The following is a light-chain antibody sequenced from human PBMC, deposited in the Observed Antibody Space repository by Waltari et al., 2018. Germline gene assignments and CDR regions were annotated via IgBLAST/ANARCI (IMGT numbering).Light chain of an antibody. Sequence: QSALAQPRSVSGSPGQSVTISCTGADSDVGGYNFVSWYQHHPDRPPKLIIFDVNRRPSGFPDRFSVSKSGYTAFLTSSGLQAEDEADYYCCSFAASHVEFGGGTTVIV. V-gene: IGLV2-11*01. CDR1: DSDVGGYNF. J-gene: IGLJ2*01. CDR2: DVN. CDR3: CSFAASHVE.